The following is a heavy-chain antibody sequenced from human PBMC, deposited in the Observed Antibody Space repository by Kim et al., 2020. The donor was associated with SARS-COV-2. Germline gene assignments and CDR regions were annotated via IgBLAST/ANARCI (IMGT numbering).Heavy chain of an antibody. CDR1: GGSISSYY. D-gene: IGHD3-10*01. CDR3: ARHERPIAWFGELMGWFDP. V-gene: IGHV4-59*08. Sequence: SETLSLTCTVSGGSISSYYWSWIRQPPGKGLEWIGYIYYSGSTNYNPSLKSRVTISVDTSKNQFSLKLSFVTAADTAVYYCARHERPIAWFGELMGWFDPWGQGTLVTVSS. J-gene: IGHJ5*02. CDR2: IYYSGST.